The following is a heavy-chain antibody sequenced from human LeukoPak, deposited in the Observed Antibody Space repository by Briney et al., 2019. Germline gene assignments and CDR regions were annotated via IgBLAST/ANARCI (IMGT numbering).Heavy chain of an antibody. Sequence: GGSLRLSFAASGFTFSSYGMHWVGQAPAKGLDWVAFVRYDGSNKYSAASVKGRFTISRDHFKNTPYLQMNSLRAEDTAVYYSADLGITMIGGVWGKATTVTISS. CDR3: ADLGITMIGGV. J-gene: IGHJ6*04. CDR1: GFTFSSYG. V-gene: IGHV3-30*02. CDR2: VRYDGSNK. D-gene: IGHD3-10*02.